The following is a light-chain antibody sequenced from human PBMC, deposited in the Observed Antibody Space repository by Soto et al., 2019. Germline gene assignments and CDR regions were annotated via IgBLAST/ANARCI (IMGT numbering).Light chain of an antibody. Sequence: ELVLTQSPRTHSCAPXARANLPCRASQSVGTKLAWYQQPPGQAPRLLIYGASNRATGVPARISGSVSGTEFTLTIASLQSEDFAVYYCQQYSSWLWTFGQGTKVDNK. CDR1: QSVGTK. CDR3: QQYSSWLWT. CDR2: GAS. J-gene: IGKJ1*01. V-gene: IGKV3-15*01.